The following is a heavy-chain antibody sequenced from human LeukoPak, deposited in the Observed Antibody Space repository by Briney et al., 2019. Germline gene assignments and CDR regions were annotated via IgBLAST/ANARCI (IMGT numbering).Heavy chain of an antibody. V-gene: IGHV4-38-2*02. J-gene: IGHJ4*02. CDR3: ARVRPLRYFDWLLEGFDY. Sequence: SETLSLTCTVSGYSISSGYYWGWIRQPPGKGLEWIGSIYHSGSTYYNPSLKSRVTISVDTSKNQFSLKLSSVTAADTAVYYCARVRPLRYFDWLLEGFDYWGQGTLVTVSS. CDR2: IYHSGST. CDR1: GYSISSGYY. D-gene: IGHD3-9*01.